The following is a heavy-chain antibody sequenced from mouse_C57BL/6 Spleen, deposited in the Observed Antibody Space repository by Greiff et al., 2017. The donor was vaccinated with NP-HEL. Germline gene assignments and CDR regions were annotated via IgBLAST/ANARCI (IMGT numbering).Heavy chain of an antibody. V-gene: IGHV5-4*01. CDR2: ISDGGSYT. D-gene: IGHD4-1*02. CDR3: ARDPTGAYFDY. J-gene: IGHJ2*01. CDR1: GFTFSSYA. Sequence: EVKLVESGGGLVKPGGSLKLSCAASGFTFSSYAMSWVRQTPEKRLEWVATISDGGSYTYYPDNVKGRFTISRDNAKNNLYLQMSHLKSEDTAMYYCARDPTGAYFDYWGQGTTLTVSS.